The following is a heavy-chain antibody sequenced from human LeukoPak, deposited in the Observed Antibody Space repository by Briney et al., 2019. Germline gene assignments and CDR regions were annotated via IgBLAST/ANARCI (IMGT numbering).Heavy chain of an antibody. CDR2: ISSSSSTI. CDR3: ARCFRNDYVWGTYRYGVDY. J-gene: IGHJ4*02. D-gene: IGHD3-16*02. CDR1: RFTFSSYS. V-gene: IGHV3-48*01. Sequence: GGSLTLSCAASRFTFSSYSMNWVRQAPGKGLEWVSYISSSSSTIYYANSVKGRFTISRDNAKTSLYLQMNSLRAEDTAAYYCARCFRNDYVWGTYRYGVDYWGLGTLVTVSS.